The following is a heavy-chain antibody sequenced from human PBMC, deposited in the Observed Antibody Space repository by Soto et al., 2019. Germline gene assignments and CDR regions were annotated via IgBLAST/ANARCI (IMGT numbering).Heavy chain of an antibody. D-gene: IGHD3-22*01. CDR1: GFTFSSYW. Sequence: GGSLRLSCAASGFTFSSYWIHWVRQAPGRGLVWLSRIDNDGSDTIYADSVKGRFTISRDNAKNTLYLQMNSLRAEDTALYYCARGGYHHGFDIWGQGTVVTVSS. J-gene: IGHJ3*02. CDR2: IDNDGSDT. V-gene: IGHV3-74*01. CDR3: ARGGYHHGFDI.